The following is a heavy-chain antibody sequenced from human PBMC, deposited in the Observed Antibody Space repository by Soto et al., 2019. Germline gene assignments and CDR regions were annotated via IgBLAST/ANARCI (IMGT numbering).Heavy chain of an antibody. CDR3: ARGRIAAAGMWDYYYYGMDV. J-gene: IGHJ6*02. V-gene: IGHV4-34*01. D-gene: IGHD6-13*01. CDR1: GGSFSGCY. CDR2: INHSGTT. Sequence: TSETLSLTCAVYGGSFSGCYWSWIRQPPGKGLEWIGEINHSGTTNYNPSLKSRVTISVDTSKNQFSLNLSSVTAADTAIYYCARGRIAAAGMWDYYYYGMDVWGQGTTVTVSS.